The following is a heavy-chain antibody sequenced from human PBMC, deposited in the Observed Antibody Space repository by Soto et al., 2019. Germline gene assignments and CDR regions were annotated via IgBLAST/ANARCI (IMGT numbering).Heavy chain of an antibody. V-gene: IGHV3-23*01. CDR2: ISGRGGNT. D-gene: IGHD2-21*01. J-gene: IGHJ3*02. Sequence: EVQLLESGGGLVQPGGSLRLSCAASGFTFSDYSMSWVRQSPGTWLQWVSAISGRGGNTYYLDSVKGRFIISRDNSQHTLSLHMTSLRAEDPSVYYCAKDLTGIGDFDMWGHGTMVNVSS. CDR1: GFTFSDYS. CDR3: AKDLTGIGDFDM.